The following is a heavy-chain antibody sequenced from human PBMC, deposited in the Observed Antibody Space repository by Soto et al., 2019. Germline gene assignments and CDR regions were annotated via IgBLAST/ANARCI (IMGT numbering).Heavy chain of an antibody. D-gene: IGHD3-16*01. Sequence: QVQLVQSGAEVKKPGASVKVSCKASGYTFTRSGISWVRQAPGQGLEWMGWIKGYNGNTNYTQKIQGRITMTTDTPTSTAYMELRSLRSDDTAVYYCARMGDVPYYYYGMDVWGQGTTVIVSS. V-gene: IGHV1-18*01. CDR3: ARMGDVPYYYYGMDV. CDR2: IKGYNGNT. CDR1: GYTFTRSG. J-gene: IGHJ6*02.